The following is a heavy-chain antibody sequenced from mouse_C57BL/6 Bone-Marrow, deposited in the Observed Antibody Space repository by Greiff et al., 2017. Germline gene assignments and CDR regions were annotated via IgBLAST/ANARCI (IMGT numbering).Heavy chain of an antibody. CDR1: CYTFTSYW. D-gene: IGHD1-1*01. V-gene: IGHV1-52*01. CDR2: IDPSDSET. J-gene: IGHJ4*01. Sequence: QVQLQQPGAELVRPGSSVKLSCKASCYTFTSYWMHWVKQRPIQGLEWIGNIDPSDSETHYNQKFKDKATLTVDKSSSTAYMQLSSLTSEDSAVYYCARSPYYGSSYDAMDYWGQGASVTVSS. CDR3: ARSPYYGSSYDAMDY.